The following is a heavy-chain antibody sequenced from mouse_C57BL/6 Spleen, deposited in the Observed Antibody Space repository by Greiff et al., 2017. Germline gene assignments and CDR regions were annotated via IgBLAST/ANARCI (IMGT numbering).Heavy chain of an antibody. CDR3: ARAPSYEGYAMDY. CDR1: GFTFSDFY. D-gene: IGHD2-3*01. J-gene: IGHJ4*01. Sequence: EVQLVESGGGLVQSGRSLRLSCATSGFTFSDFYMEWVRQAPGKGLEWIAASRNKANDYTTEYSASVKGRFIVSRDTSQSILYLQMNALRAEDTAIYYCARAPSYEGYAMDYWGQGTSVTVSS. V-gene: IGHV7-1*01. CDR2: SRNKANDYTT.